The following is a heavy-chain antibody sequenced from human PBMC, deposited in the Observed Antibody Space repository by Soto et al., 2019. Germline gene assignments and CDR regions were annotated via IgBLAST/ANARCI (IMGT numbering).Heavy chain of an antibody. CDR1: VYAVSESG. J-gene: IGHJ5*02. CDR3: ARVVPGAEAWFGP. D-gene: IGHD2-2*01. V-gene: IGHV1-18*01. Sequence: RASVYAVSESGNNWVRQAPGQPLEWLGWISLYSDGTNYAQKFQGRVSMTTDTSTTTAYMELRSLRSDDTAVYYCARVVPGAEAWFGPWGQGTLVTVSS. CDR2: ISLYSDGT.